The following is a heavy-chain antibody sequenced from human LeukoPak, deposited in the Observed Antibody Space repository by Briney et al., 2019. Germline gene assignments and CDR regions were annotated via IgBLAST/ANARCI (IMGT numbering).Heavy chain of an antibody. D-gene: IGHD1-26*01. CDR1: GLNFNNYA. J-gene: IGHJ6*03. CDR3: ARISGSYSTYYYMDV. V-gene: IGHV3-48*01. CDR2: ISRSSSTI. Sequence: GGSLRLSCAASGLNFNNYAMSWVRQAPGKGLEWVSYISRSSSTIYYADSVKGRFTISRDNAKNSLYLQMNSLRAEDTALYYCARISGSYSTYYYMDVWGKGTTVTVSS.